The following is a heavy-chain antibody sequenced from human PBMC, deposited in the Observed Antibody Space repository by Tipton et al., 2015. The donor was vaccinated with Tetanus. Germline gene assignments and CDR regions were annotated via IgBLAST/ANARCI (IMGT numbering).Heavy chain of an antibody. D-gene: IGHD3-22*01. CDR1: GFTFNSYW. J-gene: IGHJ1*01. CDR3: ARVESFGSGHYGLEH. CDR2: INQDGGEI. Sequence: QLVQSGGGVVQPGRSLRLSCAASGFTFNSYWMTWVRQAPGKGLEWVANINQDGGEIYDVDSVKGRFIVSRDSAKNSLYLQMNSLRVEDTAVYYCARVESFGSGHYGLEHWGQGTLVTVSS. V-gene: IGHV3-7*03.